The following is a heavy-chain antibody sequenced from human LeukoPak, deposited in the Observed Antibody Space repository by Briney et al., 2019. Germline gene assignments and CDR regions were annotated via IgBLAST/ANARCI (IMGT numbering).Heavy chain of an antibody. V-gene: IGHV3-64*01. D-gene: IGHD6-13*01. CDR3: ARDLSSSYDY. CDR2: ISSNGGST. J-gene: IGHJ4*02. Sequence: PGGSLRLSCAASGFTVSSNYMSWVRQAPGKGLEYVSSISSNGGSTYYANSVKGRFTISRDNSKNTLDLQMGSLRAEDMAVYYCARDLSSSYDYWGQGTLVTVSS. CDR1: GFTVSSNY.